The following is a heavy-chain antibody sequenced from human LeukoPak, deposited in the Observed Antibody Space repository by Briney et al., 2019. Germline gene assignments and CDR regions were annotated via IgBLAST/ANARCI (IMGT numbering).Heavy chain of an antibody. J-gene: IGHJ6*02. CDR2: ISSSISDI. Sequence: GVSLRLSCAASGFTFSSYSMNWVRQAPGKGLEWVSSISSSISDIYYADSVKGRFTISRDNAKTSLYLQMNSLRAEDTAVYYCARDEWELLAMSHYGMDVWGQGTTVTVSS. CDR1: GFTFSSYS. V-gene: IGHV3-21*01. CDR3: ARDEWELLAMSHYGMDV. D-gene: IGHD1-26*01.